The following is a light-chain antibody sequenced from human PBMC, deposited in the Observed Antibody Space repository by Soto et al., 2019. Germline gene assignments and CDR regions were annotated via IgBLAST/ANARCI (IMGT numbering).Light chain of an antibody. Sequence: DIVVTQTPLSLSVTHGQPASMPCKSSQSLLYSDGKTYLYWYLQRPGQPPQLLIYDASNRVSGVPDRFSGSGSGTDFTLEISRVETDDVGIYYCMQSTQLPPTFGQGTRLEIK. V-gene: IGKV2D-29*01. CDR1: QSLLYSDGKTY. CDR3: MQSTQLPPT. CDR2: DAS. J-gene: IGKJ5*01.